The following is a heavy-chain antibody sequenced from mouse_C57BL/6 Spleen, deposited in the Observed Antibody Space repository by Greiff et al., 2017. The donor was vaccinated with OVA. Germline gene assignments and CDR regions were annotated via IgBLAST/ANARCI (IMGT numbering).Heavy chain of an antibody. J-gene: IGHJ2*01. CDR3: ARGATTVVLDY. V-gene: IGHV1-69*01. CDR2: IDPSDSYT. CDR1: GYTFTSYW. D-gene: IGHD1-1*01. Sequence: QVQLQQPGAELVMPGASVKLSCKASGYTFTSYWMHWVKQRPGQGLEWIGEIDPSDSYTNYNQKFKGKSTLTVDKSSSTAYMQLSSLTSEDSAVYYCARGATTVVLDYWGQGTTLTVSS.